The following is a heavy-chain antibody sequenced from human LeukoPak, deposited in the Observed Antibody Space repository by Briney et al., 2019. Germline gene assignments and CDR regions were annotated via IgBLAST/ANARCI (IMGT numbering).Heavy chain of an antibody. J-gene: IGHJ4*02. V-gene: IGHV3-30*02. Sequence: GGSLRLSCAASGFTFSSYGMHWVRQAPGKGLEWVAFIRYDGSNKYYADSVKGRFTISRDNSKNTLYLQMNSLRAEDTAVYYCAREEGYYDSSGYYLPYYFDYWGQGTLVTVSS. CDR3: AREEGYYDSSGYYLPYYFDY. CDR1: GFTFSSYG. D-gene: IGHD3-22*01. CDR2: IRYDGSNK.